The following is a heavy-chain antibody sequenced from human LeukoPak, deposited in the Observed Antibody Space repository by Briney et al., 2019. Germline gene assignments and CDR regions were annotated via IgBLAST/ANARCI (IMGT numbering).Heavy chain of an antibody. CDR1: GFTFSNAW. CDR2: IETKTDGGTT. D-gene: IGHD1-26*01. J-gene: IGHJ4*02. Sequence: GGSLRLSCAASGFTFSNAWMSWVRQAPGKGLEWAGRIETKTDGGTTDYAAPVKGRFTISRVDSRNTLYLVMNSLKMEDTAVYYCTTDRVGPTKGYWGQGTLVTVSS. V-gene: IGHV3-15*04. CDR3: TTDRVGPTKGY.